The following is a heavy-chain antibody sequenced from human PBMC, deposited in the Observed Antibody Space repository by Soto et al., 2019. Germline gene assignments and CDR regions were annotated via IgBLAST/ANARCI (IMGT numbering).Heavy chain of an antibody. CDR3: ARAAEYYFDSAAYYFDS. CDR2: IFQSGNN. V-gene: IGHV4-30-2*01. J-gene: IGHJ4*02. Sequence: SETLSLTCAVSGGSVSSGAYSWNWIRQPPGKGPEWTGYIFQSGNNYYNPSLRSRVSMSVDKSKNQFSLTLSSVTAADTAVYYCARAAEYYFDSAAYYFDSWGQGTLVTVSS. D-gene: IGHD3-22*01. CDR1: GGSVSSGAYS.